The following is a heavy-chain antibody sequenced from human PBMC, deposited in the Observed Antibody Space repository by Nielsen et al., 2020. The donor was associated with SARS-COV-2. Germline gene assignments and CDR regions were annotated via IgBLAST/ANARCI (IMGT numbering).Heavy chain of an antibody. V-gene: IGHV7-4-1*02. CDR3: ARGVGYCSSTSCYFYYGMDV. D-gene: IGHD2-2*01. Sequence: WVRQAPGQGLEWMGWINTDSEHPTYAQGFTGRFVFSLDTSVGTTYLQISSLKPEDTAVYYCARGVGYCSSTSCYFYYGMDVWGQGTTVTVSS. J-gene: IGHJ6*02. CDR2: INTDSEHP.